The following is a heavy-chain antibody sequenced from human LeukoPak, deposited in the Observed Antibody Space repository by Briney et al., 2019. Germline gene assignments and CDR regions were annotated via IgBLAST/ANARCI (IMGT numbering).Heavy chain of an antibody. J-gene: IGHJ4*02. CDR1: GFTFSSYS. CDR2: ISSSSSTI. D-gene: IGHD6-19*01. Sequence: PGGSLRLSCAASGFTFSSYSMNWVRQAPGKGLEWVSYISSSSSTIYYADSVKGRFTISRDNAKNSLYLQMNSLRAEDTAVYYCARDAGGSGWYENDYWGQGTLVTVSS. CDR3: ARDAGGSGWYENDY. V-gene: IGHV3-48*01.